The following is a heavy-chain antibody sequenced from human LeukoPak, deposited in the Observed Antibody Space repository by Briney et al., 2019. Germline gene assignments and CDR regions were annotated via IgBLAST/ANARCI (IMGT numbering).Heavy chain of an antibody. J-gene: IGHJ6*02. CDR3: ARSPTDSWYYYYYGMDV. CDR1: GFTFSSYG. CDR2: IWYDGSNK. V-gene: IGHV3-33*01. Sequence: GGSLRLSCAVSGFTFSSYGMHWVRQAPGKGLEWVAVIWYDGSNKYYADSVKGRFTISRDNSKNTLYLQMNSLRAEDTAVYYCARSPTDSWYYYYYGMDVWGQGTTVTVSS. D-gene: IGHD3-10*01.